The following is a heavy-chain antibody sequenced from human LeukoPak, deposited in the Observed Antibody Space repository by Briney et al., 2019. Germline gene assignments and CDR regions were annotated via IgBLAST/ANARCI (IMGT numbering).Heavy chain of an antibody. D-gene: IGHD3-22*01. J-gene: IGHJ4*02. CDR2: IRYDGSNK. Sequence: PGGSLRLSCAASRFTFSNYGMHWVRQAPGKGLEWVAVIRYDGSNKYYADSVKGRFTISRDNSKNTLYLQMNSLRAEDTAVYYCARGRGYDSGTYNYAFSDYWGQGTLVTVSS. CDR1: RFTFSNYG. CDR3: ARGRGYDSGTYNYAFSDY. V-gene: IGHV3-33*01.